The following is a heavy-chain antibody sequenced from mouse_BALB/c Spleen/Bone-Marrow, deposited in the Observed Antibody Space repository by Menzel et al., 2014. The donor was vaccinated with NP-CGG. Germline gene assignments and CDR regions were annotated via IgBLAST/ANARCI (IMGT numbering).Heavy chain of an antibody. V-gene: IGHV1S16*01. CDR3: TSRILLSDYYALDY. CDR1: GYTFTSFY. D-gene: IGHD6-2*01. J-gene: IGHJ4*01. CDR2: INPSNGGT. Sequence: QVQLQQSGAELVKPGASVKLSCKASGYTFTSFYMYWVKQRPGQGLEWIGDINPSNGGTNFNEKFRKKATLTVDTSSSTAYMEFSSLTSEDSAVYYCTSRILLSDYYALDYWGQGTSVTVSS.